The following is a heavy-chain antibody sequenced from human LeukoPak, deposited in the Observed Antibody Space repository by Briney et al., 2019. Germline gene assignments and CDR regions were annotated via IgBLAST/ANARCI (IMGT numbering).Heavy chain of an antibody. D-gene: IGHD3-10*01. CDR2: ISSSGSNI. CDR1: GFTFSDYY. Sequence: GVSLRLSCAAPGFTFSDYYRRWIPQAPGKGLEGVSYISSSGSNIYYANSVKGRFTISRDNDKNSLYLQMNSLRAEDTAVYYCARDFRVVRGVIITDNWFDPWGQGTLVTVSS. CDR3: ARDFRVVRGVIITDNWFDP. V-gene: IGHV3-11*01. J-gene: IGHJ5*02.